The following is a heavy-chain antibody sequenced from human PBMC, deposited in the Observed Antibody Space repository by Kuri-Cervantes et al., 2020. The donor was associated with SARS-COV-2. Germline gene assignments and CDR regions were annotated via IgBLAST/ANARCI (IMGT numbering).Heavy chain of an antibody. J-gene: IGHJ6*02. CDR2: ISGSGGST. Sequence: GESLKISCAASGFTFSSYEMNWVRQAPGKGLEWVSAISGSGGSTYYADSVKGRFTISRDNSKNTLYLQMNSLRAEDTAVYYCALQGYGSGSYRLDVWGQGTTVTVSS. CDR1: GFTFSSYE. V-gene: IGHV3-23*01. CDR3: ALQGYGSGSYRLDV. D-gene: IGHD3-10*01.